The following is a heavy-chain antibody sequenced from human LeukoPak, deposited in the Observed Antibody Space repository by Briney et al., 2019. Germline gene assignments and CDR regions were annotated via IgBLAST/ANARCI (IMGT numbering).Heavy chain of an antibody. Sequence: SETLSLTCAVSGGSISNYCWSWIRQPPGKGLEWIGYIYYSGSTNYNPSLKSRVTISVDTSKSQFSLKLSSVTAADTAVYYCASLPYCSNGLCYTHYYFDYWGRGTLVTVSS. D-gene: IGHD2-8*01. J-gene: IGHJ4*02. V-gene: IGHV4-59*08. CDR3: ASLPYCSNGLCYTHYYFDY. CDR1: GGSISNYC. CDR2: IYYSGST.